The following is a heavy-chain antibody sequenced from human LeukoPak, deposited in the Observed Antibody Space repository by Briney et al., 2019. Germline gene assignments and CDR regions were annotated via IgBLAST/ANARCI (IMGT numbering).Heavy chain of an antibody. Sequence: TGGSLRLSCVASGFTFSSYGMHWVRQPPGKGLEWVALNRDAVNAKYYADSVKGRFTISRDNSKNTLYLQMNSLRAEDTAVYYCAKASSGYSSGWDRFDYWGQGTLVTVSS. D-gene: IGHD6-19*01. CDR1: GFTFSSYG. CDR3: AKASSGYSSGWDRFDY. J-gene: IGHJ4*02. V-gene: IGHV3-30*02. CDR2: NRDAVNAK.